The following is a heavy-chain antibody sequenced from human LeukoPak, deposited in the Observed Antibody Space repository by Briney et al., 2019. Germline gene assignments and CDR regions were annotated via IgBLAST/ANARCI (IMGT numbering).Heavy chain of an antibody. CDR2: IYYSETT. V-gene: IGHV4-39*01. J-gene: IGHJ6*03. Sequence: SETLYLTCTVSGGSINSANYYWGWLGQPPGKGREWIGSIYYSETTYDNPSLKIPVTISIETSKNQFSLKLSSVTASDTAVYYCARQRADYYYYYVDVWGKGTTVAVS. CDR1: GGSINSANYY. CDR3: ARQRADYYYYYVDV.